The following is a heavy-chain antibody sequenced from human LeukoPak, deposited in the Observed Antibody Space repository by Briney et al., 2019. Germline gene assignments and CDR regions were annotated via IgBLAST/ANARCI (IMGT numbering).Heavy chain of an antibody. CDR2: IYYSGST. J-gene: IGHJ6*03. CDR1: GGSISSYY. V-gene: IGHV4-59*01. D-gene: IGHD4-11*01. Sequence: PSETLSLTCTVSGGSISSYYWSWIRQPPGKGLEWIGYIYYSGSTNYNPSLKSRVTMSVDTSKNQFSLKLSSVTAADTAVYYCARGRATVTTYYYMDVWGKGTTVTVSS. CDR3: ARGRATVTTYYYMDV.